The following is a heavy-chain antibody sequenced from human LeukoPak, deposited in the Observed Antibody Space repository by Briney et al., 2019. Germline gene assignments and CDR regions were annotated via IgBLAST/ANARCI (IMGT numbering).Heavy chain of an antibody. CDR3: ARPFSSGWPFDY. V-gene: IGHV1-18*01. Sequence: ASEKVSFKASGYTFTSYGISWVRQAPGQGLEWMGWISAYNGNTNYAQKLQGRVTMTTDTSTSTAYMELRSLRSDDTAVYYCARPFSSGWPFDYWGQGTLVTVSS. CDR1: GYTFTSYG. J-gene: IGHJ4*02. D-gene: IGHD6-19*01. CDR2: ISAYNGNT.